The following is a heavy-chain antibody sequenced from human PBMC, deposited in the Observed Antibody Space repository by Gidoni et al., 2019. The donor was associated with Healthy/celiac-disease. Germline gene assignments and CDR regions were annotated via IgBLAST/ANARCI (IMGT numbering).Heavy chain of an antibody. Sequence: QVQLVQSWAAVKKPGSSVKVSCKAPGGTFSSYAISWVRQAPGQGLEWMGGIIPIFGTADYAQKFQGRVTITADKSTSTAYMELNSLRSEDTAVYYCARYTSPYYYYGMDVWGQGTTVTVSS. CDR1: GGTFSSYA. V-gene: IGHV1-69*06. CDR2: IIPIFGTA. J-gene: IGHJ6*02. D-gene: IGHD2-2*01. CDR3: ARYTSPYYYYGMDV.